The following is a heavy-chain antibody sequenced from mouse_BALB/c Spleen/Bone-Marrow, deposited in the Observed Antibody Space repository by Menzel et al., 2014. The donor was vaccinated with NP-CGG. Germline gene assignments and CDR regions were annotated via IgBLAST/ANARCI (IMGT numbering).Heavy chain of an antibody. CDR2: INPSTGYT. D-gene: IGHD2-4*01. Sequence: VQLQQSGAELAKPGASVKMSCKASGYTFTSYWMHWVKQRPGQGLEWIGYINPSTGYTEYNQKFKDKATLTADKSSSTAYMQLSSLTSEDSAVYYCARSRITTRYCYAMDYWGQGTSGTVSS. J-gene: IGHJ4*01. V-gene: IGHV1-7*01. CDR1: GYTFTSYW. CDR3: ARSRITTRYCYAMDY.